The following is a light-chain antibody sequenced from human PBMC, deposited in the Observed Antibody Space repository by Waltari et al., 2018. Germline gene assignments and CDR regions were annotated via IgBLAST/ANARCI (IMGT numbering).Light chain of an antibody. CDR2: AAS. J-gene: IGKJ4*01. CDR3: QQSYIMPLT. Sequence: DIQLTQSPSSLSASVGHRVTITCRASQSISGYLNWYQQKPGKAPSLLIFAASSLQSGAPPRFSGSGSGTDFTLTISNLQPEDYATYYCQQSYIMPLTFGGGTKVEIK. V-gene: IGKV1-39*01. CDR1: QSISGY.